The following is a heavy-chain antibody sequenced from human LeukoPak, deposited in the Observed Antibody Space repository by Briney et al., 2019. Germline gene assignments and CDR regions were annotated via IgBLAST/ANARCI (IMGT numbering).Heavy chain of an antibody. D-gene: IGHD6-19*01. CDR1: GFTFSSYE. J-gene: IGHJ4*02. CDR2: ISSSGSTI. CDR3: ARVDRQWGYFDY. V-gene: IGHV3-48*03. Sequence: PGGSLRLSCAASGFTFSSYEMNWVRQAPGKGLEWVSYISSSGSTIYYADSVKGRFTISRDNAKNSLYLQMNSLRAEDTAVYYCARVDRQWGYFDYWGQGTLVTVSS.